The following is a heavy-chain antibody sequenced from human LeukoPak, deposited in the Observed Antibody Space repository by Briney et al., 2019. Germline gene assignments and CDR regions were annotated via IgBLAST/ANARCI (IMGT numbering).Heavy chain of an antibody. V-gene: IGHV1-18*01. CDR3: ARVPTQRYCSSTSCYSWFDP. CDR2: ISAYNGNT. CDR1: DYTFTSYG. D-gene: IGHD2-2*01. J-gene: IGHJ5*02. Sequence: ASVKVSCKASDYTFTSYGISWVRQAPGQGLEWMGWISAYNGNTNYAQKLQGRVTMTTDTSTSTAYMELRSLRSDDTAVYYCARVPTQRYCSSTSCYSWFDPWGQGTLVTVSS.